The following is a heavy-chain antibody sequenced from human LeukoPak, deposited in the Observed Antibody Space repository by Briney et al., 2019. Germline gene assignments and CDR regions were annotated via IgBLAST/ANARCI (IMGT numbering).Heavy chain of an antibody. CDR3: ARWYYYETSGLYYGSFDN. D-gene: IGHD3-22*01. Sequence: GGSLRLSCAASGFTVSSKYMNWVRQAPGKGLEWVSVIYSGGSTYYADSVKGRFTISRDNAKNSLYLQMNGLRAEDTAVYYCARWYYYETSGLYYGSFDNWGQGTLVTVSS. CDR1: GFTVSSKY. V-gene: IGHV3-53*01. CDR2: IYSGGST. J-gene: IGHJ5*02.